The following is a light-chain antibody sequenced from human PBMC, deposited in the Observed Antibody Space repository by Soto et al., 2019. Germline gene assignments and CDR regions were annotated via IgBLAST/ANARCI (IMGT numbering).Light chain of an antibody. V-gene: IGLV1-44*01. J-gene: IGLJ2*01. CDR2: GND. Sequence: QSVLTQPPSASGTPGQRVTIYCSGSNSNIGSNTVNWYQQFPGTAPRFLIYGNDQRPSGVPDRFSASKSGTSASLAISGLQSEDEADYYCAVWDDSLRGRVFGGGTKLTVL. CDR3: AVWDDSLRGRV. CDR1: NSNIGSNT.